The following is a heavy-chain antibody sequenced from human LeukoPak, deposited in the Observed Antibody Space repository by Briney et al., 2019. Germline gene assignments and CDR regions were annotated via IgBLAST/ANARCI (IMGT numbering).Heavy chain of an antibody. D-gene: IGHD2-15*01. Sequence: ASVTVSFKSSVGTFSSYAISWVRQAPGQGLEWMGGIIPIFGTANYAQKFQGRVTITTDESTSTAYMELSSLRTEVTAVYYCAREKGFLVFDYWGQGTLVTVSS. CDR3: AREKGFLVFDY. V-gene: IGHV1-69*05. J-gene: IGHJ4*02. CDR1: VGTFSSYA. CDR2: IIPIFGTA.